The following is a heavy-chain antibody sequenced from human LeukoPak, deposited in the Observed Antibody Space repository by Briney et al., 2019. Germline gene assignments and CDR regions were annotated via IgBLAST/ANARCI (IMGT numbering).Heavy chain of an antibody. CDR1: GGSISSSSYY. V-gene: IGHV4-39*07. D-gene: IGHD3-16*02. Sequence: SETLSLTCTVSGGSISSSSYYWGWIRQPPGKGLEWIGEINHSGSTNYSPSLKSRVTLSVDTSKNQFSLRLSSVTAADTAVYYCARRTFGGVIAYWGQGTLVTVSS. CDR2: INHSGST. CDR3: ARRTFGGVIAY. J-gene: IGHJ4*02.